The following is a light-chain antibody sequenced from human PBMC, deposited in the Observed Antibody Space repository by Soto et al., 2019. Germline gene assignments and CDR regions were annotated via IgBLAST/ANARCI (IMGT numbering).Light chain of an antibody. J-gene: IGLJ1*01. CDR3: STYTSTSTLYV. CDR2: DVS. CDR1: SSDIGGYNF. Sequence: QSALTQPASVSGSPGQSITISCTGTSSDIGGYNFVSWYQQRPGKAHKLIIYDVSKRPSGVSDRFSGSKSGNAASLTISGLQAEDEADYYCSTYTSTSTLYVFGTGTKLTVL. V-gene: IGLV2-14*03.